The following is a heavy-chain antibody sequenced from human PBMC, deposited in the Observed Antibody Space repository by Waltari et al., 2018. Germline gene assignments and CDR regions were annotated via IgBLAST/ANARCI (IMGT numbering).Heavy chain of an antibody. J-gene: IGHJ4*02. CDR1: GYTFTGYY. V-gene: IGHV1-2*02. Sequence: QVQLVQSGAEVKKPGASVKVSCKASGYTFTGYYMHWVRQAPGQGLEWMGWINPNSGGTNDAQKFQGRVTMTRDTSISTAYMELSRLRSDDTAVYYCTRSPPEDYYDSSGYSHFDYWGQGTLVTVSS. D-gene: IGHD3-22*01. CDR2: INPNSGGT. CDR3: TRSPPEDYYDSSGYSHFDY.